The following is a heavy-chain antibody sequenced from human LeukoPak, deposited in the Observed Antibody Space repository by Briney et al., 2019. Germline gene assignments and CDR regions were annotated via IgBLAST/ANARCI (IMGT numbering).Heavy chain of an antibody. CDR1: GFTFDDYA. CDR2: ISWDSGSI. V-gene: IGHV3-9*01. D-gene: IGHD2-21*02. J-gene: IGHJ4*02. Sequence: GGSLRLSCAASGFTFDDYAMHWVRQAPGKGLEWVAGISWDSGSIGYADSVKGRFTISRDNAKNSLYLQINSLRAEDTAVYYCARFRTWGDKAFDYWGQGTLVTVSS. CDR3: ARFRTWGDKAFDY.